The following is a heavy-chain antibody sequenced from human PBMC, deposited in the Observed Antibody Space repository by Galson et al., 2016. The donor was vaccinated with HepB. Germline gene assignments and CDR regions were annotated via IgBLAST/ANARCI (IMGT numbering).Heavy chain of an antibody. J-gene: IGHJ5*02. CDR3: ARLSCSTTDCLHPPYDP. CDR2: KHYRGWA. V-gene: IGHV4-59*02. CDR1: GDSVSGYY. Sequence: SETLSLTCTVSGDSVSGYYWGWIRQSPGKGLEYIGYKHYRGWADYNPSLNRRVTISLDKSKNQFSLILTSVTAADTGMYYLARLSCSTTDCLHPPYDPWGQGTLVTVSS. D-gene: IGHD3-16*01.